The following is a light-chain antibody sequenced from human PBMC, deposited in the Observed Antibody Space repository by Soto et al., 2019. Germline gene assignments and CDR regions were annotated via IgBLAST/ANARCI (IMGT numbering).Light chain of an antibody. Sequence: QSALSQPASVSGSPGQSITISCTGTSNDVGYYNYVSWYQQHPGQAPKLMISEVTTRPSGVSDRFSGSKSGNTASLTISRHQAEDEAHYYCSSYTTAYTQVFGGGTKVTVL. CDR1: SNDVGYYNY. J-gene: IGLJ3*02. CDR3: SSYTTAYTQV. CDR2: EVT. V-gene: IGLV2-14*01.